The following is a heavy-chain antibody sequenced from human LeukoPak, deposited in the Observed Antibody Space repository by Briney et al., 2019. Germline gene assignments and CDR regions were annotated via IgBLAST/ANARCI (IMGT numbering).Heavy chain of an antibody. J-gene: IGHJ4*02. CDR2: ISYDGSNE. Sequence: PGGSLRLSCAASGFTFSSYGMHWVRQAPGKGLEWVAVISYDGSNEYHADSVKGRFTISRDNSKNTLYLQMNSLRAEDTAVYYCAKVTLAVAGNPPGYWGQGTLVTVSS. CDR1: GFTFSSYG. CDR3: AKVTLAVAGNPPGY. D-gene: IGHD6-19*01. V-gene: IGHV3-30*18.